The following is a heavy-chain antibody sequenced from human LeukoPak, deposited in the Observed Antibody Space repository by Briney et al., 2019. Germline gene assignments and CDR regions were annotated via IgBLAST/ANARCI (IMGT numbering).Heavy chain of an antibody. CDR2: VYSSGST. V-gene: IGHV4-39*01. J-gene: IGHJ6*04. D-gene: IGHD1-1*01. CDR3: AKNDDNLNYYQRMDV. CDR1: GGSISSNNFR. Sequence: SETLSLTCSVSGGSISSNNFRWGWIRQPPGKGLEWIGCVYSSGSTNVSPSLKSRVTISVDTSKNQFSLKLRSVTAADTAQYFCAKNDDNLNYYQRMDVWGKGTTVAVSS.